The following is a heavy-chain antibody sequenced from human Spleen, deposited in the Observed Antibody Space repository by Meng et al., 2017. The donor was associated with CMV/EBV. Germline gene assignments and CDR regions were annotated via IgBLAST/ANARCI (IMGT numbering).Heavy chain of an antibody. V-gene: IGHV1-2*02. D-gene: IGHD2-2*03. CDR1: YTFTGYG. Sequence: YTFTGYGIHGVRQASGQGLEWMGWVNPNSGGTNYAQKFQGRVTMTRDTSITTVYMELSRLSYDDTAMYYCASGYCSSSSCYAQYFQHWGLGTLVTVSS. J-gene: IGHJ1*01. CDR2: VNPNSGGT. CDR3: ASGYCSSSSCYAQYFQH.